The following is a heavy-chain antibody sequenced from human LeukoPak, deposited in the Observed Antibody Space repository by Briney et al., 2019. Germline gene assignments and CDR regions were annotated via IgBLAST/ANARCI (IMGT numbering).Heavy chain of an antibody. D-gene: IGHD2-2*01. J-gene: IGHJ5*02. V-gene: IGHV1-2*02. CDR3: AREAIDIVVVPAAINWFDP. Sequence: ASVKVSCKASGYTFTGYYMHWVRQAPGQGLEWMGWINPNSGGTNYAQKFQGRVTMTRDTSISTAYMELSRLRSDDTAVYYCAREAIDIVVVPAAINWFDPWGQGTLVTVSS. CDR2: INPNSGGT. CDR1: GYTFTGYY.